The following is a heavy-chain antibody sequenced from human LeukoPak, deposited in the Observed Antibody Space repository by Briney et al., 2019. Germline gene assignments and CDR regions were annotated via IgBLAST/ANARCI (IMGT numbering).Heavy chain of an antibody. CDR1: GGTFSSYA. D-gene: IGHD4-23*01. Sequence: SVKVSCKASGGTFSSYAISWVRQAPGQGLEWMGGIIPIFGTPIYAQKFQGRVTITTDESTSTAYMELSSLRSEDTAVYYCARELPDFSLRISSGGFDIWGQGTMVTVSS. J-gene: IGHJ3*02. CDR2: IIPIFGTP. V-gene: IGHV1-69*05. CDR3: ARELPDFSLRISSGGFDI.